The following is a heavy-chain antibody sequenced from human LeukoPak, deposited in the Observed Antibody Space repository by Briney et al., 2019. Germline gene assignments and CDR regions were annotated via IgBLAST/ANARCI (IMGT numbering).Heavy chain of an antibody. CDR1: GFTFSSYA. CDR2: ISGSGGRT. Sequence: PGGSLRLSCAASGFTFSSYAMSWVRQAPGKGLEWVSAISGSGGRTYYADSVKGRFTISRDNSKNTLYLQMNSLRAEDTAVYYCAKDPYDILTGYYWYFWGQGTLVTVSS. J-gene: IGHJ4*02. V-gene: IGHV3-23*01. D-gene: IGHD3-9*01. CDR3: AKDPYDILTGYYWYF.